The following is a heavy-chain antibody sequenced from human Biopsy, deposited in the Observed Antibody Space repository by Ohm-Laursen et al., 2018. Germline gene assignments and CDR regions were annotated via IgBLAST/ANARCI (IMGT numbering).Heavy chain of an antibody. D-gene: IGHD7-27*01. CDR2: IYYTGHT. V-gene: IGHV4-59*01. CDR3: ARLTGDPSY. J-gene: IGHJ4*02. CDR1: GGSIKSYY. Sequence: SETLSLTCPVSGGSIKSYYWNWIRQSPGKGLEWIGFIYYTGHTNYNPSPKSRATISVDTSKNQFSLKVISVTAADTAVYYCARLTGDPSYWGQGILVTVSS.